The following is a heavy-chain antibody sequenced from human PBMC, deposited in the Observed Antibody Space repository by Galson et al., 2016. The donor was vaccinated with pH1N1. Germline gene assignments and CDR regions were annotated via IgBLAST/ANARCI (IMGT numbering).Heavy chain of an antibody. D-gene: IGHD2-15*01. J-gene: IGHJ6*02. CDR3: ARRSAEYEMDV. CDR2: ISWNSGTL. Sequence: SLRLSCAASGFTFDDYAMHWVRHAPGKGLEWVSGISWNSGTLGYADSVKGRFTISRDNAKNSLYLQMSSLKASDTAIYFCARRSAEYEMDVWGQGTKVIVSS. CDR1: GFTFDDYA. V-gene: IGHV3-9*01.